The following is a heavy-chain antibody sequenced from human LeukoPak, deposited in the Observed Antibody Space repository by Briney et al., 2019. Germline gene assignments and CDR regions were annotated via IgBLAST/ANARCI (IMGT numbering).Heavy chain of an antibody. V-gene: IGHV3-11*06. CDR2: ISSSSSYT. CDR1: RFTFSDYY. CDR3: AREYVVVVAATGVRNYYYGMDV. J-gene: IGHJ6*04. Sequence: GGSLRLSCAASRFTFSDYYMSWIRQAPGKGLEWVSYISSSSSYTNYADSVKGRFTISRDNAKNSLYLQMNSLRAEDTAVYYCAREYVVVVAATGVRNYYYGMDVWGKGTTVTVSS. D-gene: IGHD2-15*01.